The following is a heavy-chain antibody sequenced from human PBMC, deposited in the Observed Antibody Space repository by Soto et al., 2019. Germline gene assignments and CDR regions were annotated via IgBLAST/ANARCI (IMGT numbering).Heavy chain of an antibody. CDR1: GGTFSSYA. J-gene: IGHJ6*02. CDR2: IIPIFGTA. Sequence: SVKVSCKASGGTFSSYAISRVRQAPGQGLEWMGGIIPIFGTANYAQKFQGRVTITADKSTSTAYMELSSLRSEDTAVYYCARGLFPYGSGSYYNLYGMDVWGQGTTVTVSS. D-gene: IGHD3-10*01. CDR3: ARGLFPYGSGSYYNLYGMDV. V-gene: IGHV1-69*06.